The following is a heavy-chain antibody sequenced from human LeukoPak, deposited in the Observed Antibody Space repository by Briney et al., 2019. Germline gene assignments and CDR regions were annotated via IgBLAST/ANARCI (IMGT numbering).Heavy chain of an antibody. CDR2: IYYSGST. D-gene: IGHD5-12*01. J-gene: IGHJ4*02. CDR3: ARFRGAYSGYELDY. V-gene: IGHV4-59*08. Sequence: SETLSLTCTVSGGSMSSYYWSWIRQPPGRGLEWIGYIYYSGSTNHNPSLKSRVTISVDTSKNHFSLKLSSVTAADTAVYYCARFRGAYSGYELDYWGQGTLVTVSS. CDR1: GGSMSSYY.